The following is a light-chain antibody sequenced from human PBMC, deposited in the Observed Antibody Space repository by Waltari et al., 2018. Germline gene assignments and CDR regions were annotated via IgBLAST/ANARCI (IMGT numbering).Light chain of an antibody. CDR2: RNN. Sequence: QAGLPQPPSVSKGLRQTATLSCTGNRNNVGNQGAAWLQQHQGHPPKLLSYRNNNRPSGISERFSASRSGNTASLTITGLQPEDEADYYCSAWDSSLSAWVFGGGTKLTVL. CDR1: RNNVGNQG. CDR3: SAWDSSLSAWV. J-gene: IGLJ3*02. V-gene: IGLV10-54*04.